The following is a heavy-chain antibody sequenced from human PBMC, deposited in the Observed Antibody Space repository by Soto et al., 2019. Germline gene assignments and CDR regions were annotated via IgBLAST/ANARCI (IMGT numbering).Heavy chain of an antibody. V-gene: IGHV3-7*03. J-gene: IGHJ5*02. D-gene: IGHD3-16*01. Sequence: GGSLRLSCAASGFTFTDYWMSWVRQAPGKGLEGVSNLNQDGSEKNCVYSVKGRFTISRDNANNSVYLQLNSLRAEDTAVYYCPRDRFIGTYYVKRPTYVIDXSGQGALVTVSX. CDR2: LNQDGSEK. CDR3: PRDRFIGTYYVKRPTYVIDX. CDR1: GFTFTDYW.